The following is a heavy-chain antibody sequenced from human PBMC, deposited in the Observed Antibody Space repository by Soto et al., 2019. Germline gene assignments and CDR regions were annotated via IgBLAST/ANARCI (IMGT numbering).Heavy chain of an antibody. J-gene: IGHJ6*02. CDR1: GGSISSGGYY. D-gene: IGHD3-10*01. V-gene: IGHV4-31*03. CDR2: IYYSGST. Sequence: KPSETLSLTCTVSGGSISSGGYYWSWIRQHPGKGLEWIGYIYYSGSTYYNPSLKSRVTISVDTSKNQFSLKLSSVTAADTAVYYCARVRGSGYYYYGMDVWGQGTTVTVSS. CDR3: ARVRGSGYYYYGMDV.